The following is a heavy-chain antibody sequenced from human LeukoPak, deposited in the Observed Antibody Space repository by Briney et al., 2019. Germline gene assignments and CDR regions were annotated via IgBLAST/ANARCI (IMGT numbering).Heavy chain of an antibody. CDR3: AREEVEQWLVLPDYYYYMDV. CDR2: IYTSGST. V-gene: IGHV4-4*07. D-gene: IGHD6-19*01. Sequence: PSETLSLTCTVSGDSISSYYWSWIRQPAGKGLEWIGRIYTSGSTNYNPSLKSRVTMSVDTSKNQFSLKLSSVTAADTAVYYCAREEVEQWLVLPDYYYYMDVWGKGTTVTVSS. CDR1: GDSISSYY. J-gene: IGHJ6*03.